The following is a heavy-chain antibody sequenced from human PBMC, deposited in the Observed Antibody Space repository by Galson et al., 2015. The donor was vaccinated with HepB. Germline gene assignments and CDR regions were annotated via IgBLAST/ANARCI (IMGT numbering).Heavy chain of an antibody. V-gene: IGHV3-66*01. D-gene: IGHD3-10*01. CDR2: IYSGGST. CDR1: GFTVSSNY. CDR3: ARADQYYYGSGSYPFDY. J-gene: IGHJ4*02. Sequence: SLRLSCAASGFTVSSNYMSWVRQAPGKGLEWVSVIYSGGSTYYADSVKGRFTISRDNSKNTLYLQMNSLRAEDTAVYYCARADQYYYGSGSYPFDYWGQGTLVTVSS.